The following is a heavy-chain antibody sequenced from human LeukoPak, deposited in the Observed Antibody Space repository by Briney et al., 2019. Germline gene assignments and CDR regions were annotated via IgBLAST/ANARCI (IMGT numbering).Heavy chain of an antibody. CDR3: ARNVLRFLEWLSPLDY. V-gene: IGHV1-69*05. CDR1: GYTFTSYG. CDR2: IIPIFGTA. Sequence: GASVKVSCKASGYTFTSYGISWVRQAPGQGLEWMGRIIPIFGTANYAQKFQGRVTITTDESTSTAYMELSSLRSEDTAVYYCARNVLRFLEWLSPLDYWGQGTLVTVSS. D-gene: IGHD3-3*01. J-gene: IGHJ4*02.